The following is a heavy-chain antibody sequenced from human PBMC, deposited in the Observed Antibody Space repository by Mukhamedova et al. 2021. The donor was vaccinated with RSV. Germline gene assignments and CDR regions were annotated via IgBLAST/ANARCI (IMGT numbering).Heavy chain of an antibody. CDR2: INPSGGSR. J-gene: IGHJ4*02. CDR3: GSGSSMSGFDY. D-gene: IGHD3-10*01. CDR1: Y. Sequence: YMHWVRQAPGQGLEWMGVINPSGGSRSSAQKFQGRLTLTRDTSTNTVYMELSSLRSEDTAVYYCGSGSSMSGFDYWGPGTLVTVP. V-gene: IGHV1-46*01.